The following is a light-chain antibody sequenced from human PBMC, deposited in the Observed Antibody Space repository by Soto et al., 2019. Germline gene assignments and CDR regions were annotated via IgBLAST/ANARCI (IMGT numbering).Light chain of an antibody. J-gene: IGKJ1*01. V-gene: IGKV3-20*01. Sequence: EIVLTQSPGTLSLSPGERATLSCRASQTVTNHLAWYQQKAGQAPRLLIFDASTRASGIPPRFSGSGSGTDFTLTISRLEPEDFAVYYCQQYGSSGTFGQGTKVDI. CDR2: DAS. CDR3: QQYGSSGT. CDR1: QTVTNH.